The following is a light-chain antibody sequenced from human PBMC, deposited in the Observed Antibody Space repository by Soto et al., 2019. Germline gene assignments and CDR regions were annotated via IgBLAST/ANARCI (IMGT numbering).Light chain of an antibody. CDR1: QSVRSN. J-gene: IGKJ4*01. CDR3: QQYSAWPLT. Sequence: EIVMTQSPATLSVSPGERATLFCRASQSVRSNFLAWYQQKPGQAPRLLIHGASTRATGVPARFSGSGSGTEFTLTISSLQSEDFGVYYCQQYSAWPLTFGGGTKVE. CDR2: GAS. V-gene: IGKV3-15*01.